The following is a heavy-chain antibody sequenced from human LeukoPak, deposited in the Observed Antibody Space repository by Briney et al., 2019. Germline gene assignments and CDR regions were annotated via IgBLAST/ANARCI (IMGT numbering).Heavy chain of an antibody. J-gene: IGHJ5*02. CDR2: IYYSGST. CDR3: ARGLRFLEWLLYNWFDP. V-gene: IGHV4-39*01. CDR1: GGSIGSSSYY. Sequence: PSETLSLTCTVSGGSIGSSSYYWGWIRQPPGKGLEWIGSIYYSGSTYYNPSLKSRVTISVDTSKNQFSLKLSSVTAADTAVYYCARGLRFLEWLLYNWFDPWGQGTLVTVSS. D-gene: IGHD3-3*01.